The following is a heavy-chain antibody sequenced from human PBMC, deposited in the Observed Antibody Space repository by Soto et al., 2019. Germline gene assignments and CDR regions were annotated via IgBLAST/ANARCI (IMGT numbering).Heavy chain of an antibody. D-gene: IGHD2-15*01. CDR1: GFTFSDHY. CDR3: AKDSSFCRGSYCYFDY. V-gene: IGHV3-72*01. Sequence: GGSLRLSCAASGFTFSDHYMDWVRQAPGKGLEWVGRSRNNPNNYIRGYAGAVKGRFPISRHDSKNSLYLKMNSLKTEDTAVYFCAKDSSFCRGSYCYFDYWGQGTLVTVSS. CDR2: SRNNPNNYIR. J-gene: IGHJ4*02.